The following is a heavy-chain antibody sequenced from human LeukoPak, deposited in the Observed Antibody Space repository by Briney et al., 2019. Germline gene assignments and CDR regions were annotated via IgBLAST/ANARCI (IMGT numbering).Heavy chain of an antibody. V-gene: IGHV3-74*01. D-gene: IGHD3-3*01. Sequence: PGGSLRLSCAASGFTFSKYWMLWVRQAPGKGLESVSRINTDGTVTTYTDSVEGRFTISRDNAKNTLYLQMNSLRDEDTAVYYCVRGQTIDYWGQGTLVTVSS. CDR2: INTDGTVT. CDR1: GFTFSKYW. J-gene: IGHJ4*02. CDR3: VRGQTIDY.